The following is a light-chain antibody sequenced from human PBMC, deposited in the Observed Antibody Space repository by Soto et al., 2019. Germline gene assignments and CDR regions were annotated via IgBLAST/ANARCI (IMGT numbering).Light chain of an antibody. CDR1: HSVSSSY. CDR3: QQYGGSPPYT. J-gene: IGKJ2*01. Sequence: EIVLTQSPGTLSLSPGERATLSCRASHSVSSSYLAWYQQTPGQAPRLLIYGASSRATGIPDRFSGSGSGTDVTLTISRLEPEDFAVYYCQQYGGSPPYTFGQGTKLEIK. V-gene: IGKV3-20*01. CDR2: GAS.